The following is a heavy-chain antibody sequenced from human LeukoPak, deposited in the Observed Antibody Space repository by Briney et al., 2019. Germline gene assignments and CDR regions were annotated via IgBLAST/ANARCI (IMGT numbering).Heavy chain of an antibody. Sequence: SVKVSCKASGGTFSSYAISWVRQAPGQGLEWMGGIIPIFGTANYAQKFQGRVTITTDESTSTAYMELSSLRSEDTAVYYCAMATGGDFWSGYNFDYWGQGTLVTVSS. CDR2: IIPIFGTA. D-gene: IGHD3-3*01. CDR1: GGTFSSYA. J-gene: IGHJ4*02. V-gene: IGHV1-69*05. CDR3: AMATGGDFWSGYNFDY.